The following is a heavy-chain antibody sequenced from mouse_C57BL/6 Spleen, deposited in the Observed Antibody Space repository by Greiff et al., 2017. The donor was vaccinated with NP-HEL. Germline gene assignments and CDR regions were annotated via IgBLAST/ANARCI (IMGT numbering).Heavy chain of an antibody. Sequence: VQLQQSGAELVKPGASVKISCKASGYAFSSYWMNWVKQRPGKGLEWIGQIYPGDGDTNYNGKFKGKATLTADKSSSTAYMQLSSLTSEDSAVYFCARGGGIYYGNYEFAYWGQGTLVTVSA. CDR1: GYAFSSYW. J-gene: IGHJ3*01. CDR2: IYPGDGDT. V-gene: IGHV1-80*01. CDR3: ARGGGIYYGNYEFAY. D-gene: IGHD2-1*01.